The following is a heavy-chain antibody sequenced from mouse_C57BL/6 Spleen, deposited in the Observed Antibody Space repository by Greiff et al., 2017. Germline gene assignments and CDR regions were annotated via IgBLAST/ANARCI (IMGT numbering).Heavy chain of an antibody. D-gene: IGHD2-4*01. Sequence: QVTLKVSGPELVKPGASVKISCKASGYAFSSSWMNWVKQRPGKGLEWIGRIYPGDGDTNYNGKFKGKATLTADKSSSTAYMQLSSLTSEDSAVYFCATYDYGWGQGTSVTVSS. CDR1: GYAFSSSW. V-gene: IGHV1-82*01. J-gene: IGHJ4*01. CDR3: ATYDYG. CDR2: IYPGDGDT.